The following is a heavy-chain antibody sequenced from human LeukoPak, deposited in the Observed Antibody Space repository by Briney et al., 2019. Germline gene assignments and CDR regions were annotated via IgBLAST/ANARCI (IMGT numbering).Heavy chain of an antibody. CDR1: GGTFSSYA. CDR3: ARGVAGNVY. CDR2: IIPIFVTP. J-gene: IGHJ4*02. Sequence: SVKVSCKASGGTFSSYAVNWVRQTPGQGLEWVGRIIPIFVTPDYAQKFQGRVTITADKSTSTAYMELSSLKSEDTAVYYCARGVAGNVYWGQGTLVTVSS. V-gene: IGHV1-69*06. D-gene: IGHD6-19*01.